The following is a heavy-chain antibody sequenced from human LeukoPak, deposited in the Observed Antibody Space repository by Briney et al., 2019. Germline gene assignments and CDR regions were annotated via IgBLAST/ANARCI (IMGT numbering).Heavy chain of an antibody. J-gene: IGHJ4*02. CDR2: IKQDGSEK. CDR1: GFTFSSYW. D-gene: IGHD1-1*01. Sequence: SGGSLRLSCAASGFTFSSYWMSWVRQAPGKGLEWVANIKQDGSEKYYVDSVKGRFTISRDNAKDSLYLQMNSLRAEDTAVYYCARDLHPASTTGTFRYWGQGTLVTVSS. CDR3: ARDLHPASTTGTFRY. V-gene: IGHV3-7*01.